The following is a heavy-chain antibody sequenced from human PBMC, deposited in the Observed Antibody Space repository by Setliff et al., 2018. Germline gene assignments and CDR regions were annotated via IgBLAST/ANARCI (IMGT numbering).Heavy chain of an antibody. D-gene: IGHD3-22*01. J-gene: IGHJ5*02. V-gene: IGHV3-7*01. Sequence: LRLSCAASGFTFSTYWMSWVRQTPGKGLEWVANIKQDGSEIKYVDSVKGRFIISRDNAKNSLYLQMNNLRAEDTAVYHCARGARLYETDHHYYGWLDPWGQGTLVTVSS. CDR1: GFTFSTYW. CDR3: ARGARLYETDHHYYGWLDP. CDR2: IKQDGSEI.